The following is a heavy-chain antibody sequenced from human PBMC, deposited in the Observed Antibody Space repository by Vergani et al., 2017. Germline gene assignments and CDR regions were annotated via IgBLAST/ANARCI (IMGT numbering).Heavy chain of an antibody. J-gene: IGHJ4*02. CDR3: AKGVEAYCGGDCYSPFDY. CDR1: GFTFSSYG. D-gene: IGHD2-21*02. CDR2: IRYDGSNK. V-gene: IGHV3-30*02. Sequence: QVQLVESGGGVVQPGGSLRLSCAASGFTFSSYGMHWVRQAPGKGLEWVAFIRYDGSNKYYADSVKGRFTISRDNSKNTLYLQMNSLRAEDTAVYYCAKGVEAYCGGDCYSPFDYWGQGTLVTVSS.